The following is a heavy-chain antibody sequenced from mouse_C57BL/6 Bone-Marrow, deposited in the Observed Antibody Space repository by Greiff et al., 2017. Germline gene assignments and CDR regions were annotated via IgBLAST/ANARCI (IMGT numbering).Heavy chain of an antibody. CDR2: IHPNSGST. CDR3: ARGGITTVVATD. V-gene: IGHV1-64*01. CDR1: GYTFTSYW. Sequence: QVHVKQPGAELVKPGASVKLSCKASGYTFTSYWMHWVKQRPGQGLEWIGMIHPNSGSTNYNEKFKSKATLTVDKSSSTAYMQLSSLTSEDSAVYYCARGGITTVVATDWGQGTTLTVSS. D-gene: IGHD1-1*01. J-gene: IGHJ2*01.